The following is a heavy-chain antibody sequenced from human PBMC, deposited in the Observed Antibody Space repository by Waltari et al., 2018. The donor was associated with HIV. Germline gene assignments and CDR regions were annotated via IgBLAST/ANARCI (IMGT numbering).Heavy chain of an antibody. CDR2: INEDGSAR. CDR3: ARAEI. V-gene: IGHV3-7*03. CDR1: GFTFNRLW. Sequence: QLVQSGGGLVQPGGSLRLSCAASGFTFNRLWMSWVRQAPGKGLEWVANINEDGSARAYVASVRGRFTISRDNAKNSLVMQMNSLRAEDTAVYYCARAEIWGQGTVVTVSS. J-gene: IGHJ4*02.